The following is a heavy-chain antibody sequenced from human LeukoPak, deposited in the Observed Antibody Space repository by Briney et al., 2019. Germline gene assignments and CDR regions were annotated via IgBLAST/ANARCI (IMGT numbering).Heavy chain of an antibody. CDR1: GFTFSSYA. CDR3: AKAPPNDFDSSGFYSSFDY. Sequence: GGSLRLSCAASGFTFSSYAMSWVRQAPGKGLEWVSAISGSGGSTYYADTVKDRFTISRDDSKNTLYLQMNSLRAEDTAVYYCAKAPPNDFDSSGFYSSFDYWGQGTLVTVSS. J-gene: IGHJ4*02. CDR2: ISGSGGST. V-gene: IGHV3-23*01. D-gene: IGHD3-22*01.